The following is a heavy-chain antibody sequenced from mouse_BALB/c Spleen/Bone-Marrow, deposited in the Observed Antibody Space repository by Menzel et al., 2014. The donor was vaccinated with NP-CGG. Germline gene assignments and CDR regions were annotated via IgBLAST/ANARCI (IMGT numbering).Heavy chain of an antibody. Sequence: VQLQQSGPGLVQPSQSLSITCTVSGFSLTSYDVHWVRQSPGKGLEWLGGIWSGGGTDYDAAFISRLNINKDNSKSQVFFKMNSLQADDTAIYFCARKDYRYDYFDYWGQGTTLTVSS. CDR2: IWSGGGT. J-gene: IGHJ2*01. V-gene: IGHV2-4-1*01. CDR1: GFSLTSYD. CDR3: ARKDYRYDYFDY. D-gene: IGHD2-14*01.